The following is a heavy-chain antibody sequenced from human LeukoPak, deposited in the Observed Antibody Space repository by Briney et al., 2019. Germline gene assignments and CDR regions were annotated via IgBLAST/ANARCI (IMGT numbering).Heavy chain of an antibody. D-gene: IGHD7-27*01. V-gene: IGHV3-23*01. CDR2: ISGSGGST. CDR3: AKATRLGTLDY. J-gene: IGHJ4*02. CDR1: GFTFSSYA. Sequence: GGSLRLSCAASGFTFSSYAMTWVRQAPGKGLEWVSAISGSGGSTFYADSVKGRFTISRDNSRNTLYLQMNSLRAEDTAVYYCAKATRLGTLDYWGQGTLVTVSS.